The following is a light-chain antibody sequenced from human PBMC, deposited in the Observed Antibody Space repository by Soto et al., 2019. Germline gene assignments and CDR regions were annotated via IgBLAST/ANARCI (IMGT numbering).Light chain of an antibody. CDR2: DTS. CDR3: QQYGASPWT. V-gene: IGKV3-20*01. Sequence: EGELTQSPGTLCLSPGERATLSCRASQSVSSSHLAWYQQKRGQAPRLLIYDTSTRATGIPDRFSGSGSGTDFTLTISRLEPEDFAVYHCQQYGASPWTFGQGTKVDIK. J-gene: IGKJ1*01. CDR1: QSVSSSH.